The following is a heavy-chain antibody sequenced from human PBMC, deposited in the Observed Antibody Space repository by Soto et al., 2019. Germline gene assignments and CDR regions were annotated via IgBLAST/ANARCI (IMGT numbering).Heavy chain of an antibody. Sequence: EVQLLESGGVLVQPGGSLRLSCAASGFTFSSFAMSWVRQAPGKGREWVSVISGSGGGTYYADSVKGRFTISRDNSKNTLYLQMNSLRAEDTAVYYCAKDSPIAAAFVVGTVSDYWGQGTLVTVSS. V-gene: IGHV3-23*01. CDR2: ISGSGGGT. CDR1: GFTFSSFA. J-gene: IGHJ4*02. D-gene: IGHD6-13*01. CDR3: AKDSPIAAAFVVGTVSDY.